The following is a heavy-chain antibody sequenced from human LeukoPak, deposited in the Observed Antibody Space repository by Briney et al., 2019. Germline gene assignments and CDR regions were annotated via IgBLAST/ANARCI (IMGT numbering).Heavy chain of an antibody. J-gene: IGHJ4*02. CDR2: ITSDGSSI. D-gene: IGHD3-10*01. CDR1: RFTFSNFN. V-gene: IGHV3-64D*06. CDR3: VRGLYGLGWDY. Sequence: GGSLRLSCTASRFTFSNFNMQWVRQAPGKGVQFVSGITSDGSSIDYADSGRGRFTISRDNSKSKLYLRISSLRVEDTALYYCVRGLYGLGWDYWGPGTLVTVSS.